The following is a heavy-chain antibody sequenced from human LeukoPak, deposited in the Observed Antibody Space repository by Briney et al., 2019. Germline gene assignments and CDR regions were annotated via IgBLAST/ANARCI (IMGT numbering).Heavy chain of an antibody. J-gene: IGHJ4*02. CDR3: TTGEWELPLDY. CDR1: GFTFSNAW. V-gene: IGHV3-15*01. CDR2: IKSKTDGGTT. D-gene: IGHD1-26*01. Sequence: PGGSLRLSCAASGFTFSNAWMSWVRQAPGKGLEWVGRIKSKTDGGTTDYAAPVKGRFTISRDDSKNTLYLQMNSLKTEGTAVYYCTTGEWELPLDYWGQGTLVTVSS.